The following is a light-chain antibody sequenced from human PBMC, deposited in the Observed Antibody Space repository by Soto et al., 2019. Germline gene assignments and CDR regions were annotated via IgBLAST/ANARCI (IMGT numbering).Light chain of an antibody. CDR3: QHRSNWPLT. CDR2: DAS. CDR1: QSVSSY. Sequence: EVVVTQSPATVSLSTGERATLSCRASQSVSSYLAWYQQKPGQAPRLLIYDASNRATGIPARFSGSGSGTDFTLTITSLEPEDFAVYYCQHRSNWPLTFGGGTRLEIK. V-gene: IGKV3-11*01. J-gene: IGKJ5*01.